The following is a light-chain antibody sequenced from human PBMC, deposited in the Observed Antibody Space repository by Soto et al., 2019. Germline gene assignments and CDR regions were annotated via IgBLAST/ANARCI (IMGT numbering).Light chain of an antibody. Sequence: QSALTQPASVSGSPGQSITISCTGTSSDVGNYHYVSWYQHHPVKAPKLMIYEVSYRPSGVSVRFSGSKSGNTASLNVSVLQAEDEATYYCISYTSSRTWVFCGVTDLTVL. V-gene: IGLV2-14*01. CDR2: EVS. J-gene: IGLJ3*02. CDR3: ISYTSSRTWV. CDR1: SSDVGNYHY.